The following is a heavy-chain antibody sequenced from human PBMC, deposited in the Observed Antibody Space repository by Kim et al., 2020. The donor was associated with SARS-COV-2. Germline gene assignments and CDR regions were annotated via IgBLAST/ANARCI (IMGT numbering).Heavy chain of an antibody. J-gene: IGHJ4*02. Sequence: GGSLRLSCTASGFTFGDYAMSWFRQAPGKGLEWVGFIRSKAYGGTTEYAASVKGRFTISRDDSKSIAYLQMNSLKTEDTAVYYCTRALLRYFDWLSNFDYWGQGTLVTVSS. V-gene: IGHV3-49*03. CDR2: IRSKAYGGTT. D-gene: IGHD3-9*01. CDR1: GFTFGDYA. CDR3: TRALLRYFDWLSNFDY.